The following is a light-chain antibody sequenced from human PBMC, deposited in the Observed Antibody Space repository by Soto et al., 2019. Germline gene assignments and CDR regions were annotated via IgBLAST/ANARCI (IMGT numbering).Light chain of an antibody. J-gene: IGKJ4*01. V-gene: IGKV3-20*01. CDR1: QSVSSSY. Sequence: EIVLTQSPGTLSLSPGERATLSCRASQSVSSSYLAWYQQKPGQAPRLLIYGASSRATGIPDRFSGGGSVTDFTLTISRLEPEDFAVYYCQQYGSSPLTFGGGTKVEIK. CDR2: GAS. CDR3: QQYGSSPLT.